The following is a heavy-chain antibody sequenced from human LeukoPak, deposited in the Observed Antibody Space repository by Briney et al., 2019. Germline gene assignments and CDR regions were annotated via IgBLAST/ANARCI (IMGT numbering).Heavy chain of an antibody. Sequence: SETLSLTCAVYGGSFSDYYWTWIRQPPGKGLEWIGEINHSGSPNNNPSLKSRVTISFDTSKNQFSLKLTSVTAADTAVYYCGSRRTAMFGVIKGPIDYWGQGTLVTVSS. CDR3: GSRRTAMFGVIKGPIDY. D-gene: IGHD3-3*01. CDR1: GGSFSDYY. V-gene: IGHV4-34*01. J-gene: IGHJ4*02. CDR2: INHSGSP.